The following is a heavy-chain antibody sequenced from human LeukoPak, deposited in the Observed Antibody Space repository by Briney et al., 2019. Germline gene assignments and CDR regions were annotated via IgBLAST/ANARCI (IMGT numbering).Heavy chain of an antibody. V-gene: IGHV1-2*02. Sequence: GASVKVSCKASGYTFTGYYMHWVRQAPGQGLEWMGWINPNSGGTNYAQKFQGRVTMTRDTSTSTVYMELSSLRSEDTAVYYCARGREIPAIGLDYWGQGTLVTVSS. D-gene: IGHD5-18*01. CDR2: INPNSGGT. CDR1: GYTFTGYY. CDR3: ARGREIPAIGLDY. J-gene: IGHJ4*02.